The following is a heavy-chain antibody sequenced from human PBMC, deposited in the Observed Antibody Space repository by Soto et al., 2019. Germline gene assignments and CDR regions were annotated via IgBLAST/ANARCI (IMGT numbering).Heavy chain of an antibody. CDR3: ARLYSGYYYFDY. J-gene: IGHJ4*02. CDR2: IFHSGTT. V-gene: IGHV4-4*02. CDR1: GGSISSSNW. D-gene: IGHD5-12*01. Sequence: PSETLSLTCAVSGGSISSSNWWSWVRQPPEKGLEWIGEIFHSGTTNYNTSLKSRVTISVDESKNQFSLKLSSVTAADTAVYYCARLYSGYYYFDYWGQGTLVTVSS.